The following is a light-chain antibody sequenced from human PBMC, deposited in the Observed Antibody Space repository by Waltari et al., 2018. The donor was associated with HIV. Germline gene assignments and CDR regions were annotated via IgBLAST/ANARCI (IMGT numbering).Light chain of an antibody. Sequence: DIVMTQSPLSLPVTPGETASISCRSSTSLLNSNGYNYLDWYVQKPGQSPQLLIYLGSDRASGVPDRFSVSGSGTEFTLKISRVEAEDVGVYYCMQALQTPFTFGPGTKLDIK. J-gene: IGKJ3*01. CDR1: TSLLNSNGYNY. CDR3: MQALQTPFT. CDR2: LGS. V-gene: IGKV2-28*01.